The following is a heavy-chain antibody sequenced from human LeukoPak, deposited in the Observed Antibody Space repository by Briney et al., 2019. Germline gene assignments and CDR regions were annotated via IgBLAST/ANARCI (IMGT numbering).Heavy chain of an antibody. J-gene: IGHJ5*02. CDR1: GGSISSYY. Sequence: SETLSLTCTVSGGSISSYYWSWIRQPPGKGLEWIGYIYTSGSTNYNPSLKSRVTISVDTSKNQFSLKLSSVTAADTAVYYCARGGKWEPYNWFDPWGQGTLVTVSS. CDR2: IYTSGST. V-gene: IGHV4-4*09. CDR3: ARGGKWEPYNWFDP. D-gene: IGHD1-26*01.